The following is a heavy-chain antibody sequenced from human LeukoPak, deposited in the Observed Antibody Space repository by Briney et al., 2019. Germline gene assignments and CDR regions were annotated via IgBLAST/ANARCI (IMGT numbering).Heavy chain of an antibody. CDR3: ASDYYDILTGYSYAFDI. D-gene: IGHD3-9*01. CDR1: GFTVSSNY. Sequence: PGGSLRLSCAASGFTVSSNYISWVRQAPGKGLEWVSVIYSGGSTYYADSVKGRFTISRDNSKNTLYLQMNSLRAEDTAVYYCASDYYDILTGYSYAFDIWGQGTMVTVSS. V-gene: IGHV3-53*01. CDR2: IYSGGST. J-gene: IGHJ3*02.